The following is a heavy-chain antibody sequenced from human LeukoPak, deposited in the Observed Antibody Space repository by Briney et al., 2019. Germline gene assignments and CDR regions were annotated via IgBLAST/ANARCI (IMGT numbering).Heavy chain of an antibody. Sequence: GGSLRLSCAASGFTFSSYWMSWVRQAPGKGLEWVANIKQDGSEKKYVDSVKGRFTISRDNAKNSLYLQVNSLRVEDTAVYYCARQHWGLYYYQMDVWGKGDTVTVSS. CDR1: GFTFSSYW. CDR3: ARQHWGLYYYQMDV. J-gene: IGHJ6*03. D-gene: IGHD7-27*01. V-gene: IGHV3-7*01. CDR2: IKQDGSEK.